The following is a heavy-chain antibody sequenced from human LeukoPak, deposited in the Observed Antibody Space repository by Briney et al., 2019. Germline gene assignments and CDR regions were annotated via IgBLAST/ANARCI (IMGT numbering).Heavy chain of an antibody. CDR1: GFTFSDYY. CDR2: TRDKANNYTA. Sequence: GGSLRLSCAASGFTFSDYYMDWVRQAPGKGLEWVGLTRDKANNYTAEYVASVKGRFIISRDDSRISLYLQMNTLKTEDTAVYYCVREGFSLLEWSSFDYWGQGTLVTVSS. D-gene: IGHD3-3*01. J-gene: IGHJ4*02. V-gene: IGHV3-72*01. CDR3: VREGFSLLEWSSFDY.